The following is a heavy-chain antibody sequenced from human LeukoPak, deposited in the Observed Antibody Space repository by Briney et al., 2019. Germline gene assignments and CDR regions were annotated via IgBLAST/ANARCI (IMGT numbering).Heavy chain of an antibody. V-gene: IGHV4-34*01. Sequence: SETLSLTCAVYGGSFSGYYWSWIRQPPGKGLEWIGAINHSGSTIYNPSLKGRVTISLDTSKRQCSLKLTSVTAADTAVYYCAREPGYCSGGSCYGGWFDPWGQGTLVTVSS. D-gene: IGHD2-15*01. J-gene: IGHJ5*02. CDR3: AREPGYCSGGSCYGGWFDP. CDR2: INHSGST. CDR1: GGSFSGYY.